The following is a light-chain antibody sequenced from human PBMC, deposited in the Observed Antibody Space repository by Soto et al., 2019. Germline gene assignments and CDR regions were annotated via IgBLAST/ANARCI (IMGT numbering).Light chain of an antibody. J-gene: IGKJ1*01. Sequence: DIQMTQSPSTLSASVGDTVTITCRASQTLSRWLAWYQQKPGKAPRLLIYTASTLESGVPSRFSASGSGTEFTLTIRSLNPDDFASYYCQQYYSSWTFGQGTKVDIK. CDR2: TAS. CDR1: QTLSRW. V-gene: IGKV1-5*01. CDR3: QQYYSSWT.